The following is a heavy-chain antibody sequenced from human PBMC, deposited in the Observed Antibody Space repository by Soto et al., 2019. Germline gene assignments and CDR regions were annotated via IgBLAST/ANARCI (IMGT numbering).Heavy chain of an antibody. Sequence: GAAVKVSCKPSVYTFTSYYMHWVRQAPAQGLEWMGIINPSSGSTSYAQKFQGRVTMTRDTSTSTVYMELSSLGSEDTAVYYCARDRGDPPTFDYWGQGTLVTVSS. V-gene: IGHV1-46*01. D-gene: IGHD3-10*01. CDR1: VYTFTSYY. J-gene: IGHJ4*02. CDR2: INPSSGST. CDR3: ARDRGDPPTFDY.